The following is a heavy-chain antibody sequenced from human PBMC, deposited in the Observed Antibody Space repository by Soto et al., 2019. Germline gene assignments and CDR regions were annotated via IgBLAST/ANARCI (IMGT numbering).Heavy chain of an antibody. Sequence: SETLSLTCTVSCCSISSYYWSWIRPPAGKGLEWIGRIYTSGSTNYNPSLKSRVTMSVDTSKNQFSLKLSSVTAADTAVYYCARTRFVDYGDYALDYWGQGTLVTVSS. V-gene: IGHV4-4*07. J-gene: IGHJ4*02. CDR2: IYTSGST. CDR3: ARTRFVDYGDYALDY. D-gene: IGHD4-17*01. CDR1: CCSISSYY.